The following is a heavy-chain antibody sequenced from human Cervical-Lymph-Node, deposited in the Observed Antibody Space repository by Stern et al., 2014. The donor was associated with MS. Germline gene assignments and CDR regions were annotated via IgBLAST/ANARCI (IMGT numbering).Heavy chain of an antibody. Sequence: VQLVQSGPEVKRPGESLKISCQASGYTFTSYWIGWVRQMPGQGLEWIAIIFPGGSDIRYSPSFQGQVTISADKSSSPAYLQWNNLKASDTAIYYCARQRYFDYWGQGTLVTVSS. CDR1: GYTFTSYW. CDR3: ARQRYFDY. J-gene: IGHJ4*02. V-gene: IGHV5-51*01. CDR2: IFPGGSDI.